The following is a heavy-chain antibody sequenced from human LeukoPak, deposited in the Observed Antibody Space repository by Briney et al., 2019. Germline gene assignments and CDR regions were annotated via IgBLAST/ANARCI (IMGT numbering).Heavy chain of an antibody. CDR3: ARVRELLGDY. D-gene: IGHD1-26*01. CDR1: GGSINSYY. CDR2: IYTSGST. J-gene: IGHJ4*02. V-gene: IGHV4-4*07. Sequence: KPSETLSLTCTVSGGSINSYYWTWIRQPAGKGLEWIGRIYTSGSTNYNPSLKSQVTMSVDTSKNQFSLKLSSVTASDTAVYYCARVRELLGDYWGQGTLVTVSS.